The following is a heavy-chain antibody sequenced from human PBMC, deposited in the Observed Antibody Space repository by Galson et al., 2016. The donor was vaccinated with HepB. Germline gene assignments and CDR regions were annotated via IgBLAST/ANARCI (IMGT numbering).Heavy chain of an antibody. CDR3: ARGPRGQSPSGWYKA. Sequence: ETLSLTCAVYGGSFSGFSWGWIRQPPGKGLEWIGEINDRGSTNSNPSLKSRVTISADTSKNQFSLRLSSVTAADTAVYYCARGPRGQSPSGWYKAWGQGTLVTVSS. CDR1: GGSFSGFS. J-gene: IGHJ4*02. CDR2: INDRGST. V-gene: IGHV4-34*01. D-gene: IGHD6-19*01.